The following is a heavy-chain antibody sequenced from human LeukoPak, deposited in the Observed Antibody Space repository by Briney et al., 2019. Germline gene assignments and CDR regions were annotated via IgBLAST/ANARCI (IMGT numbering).Heavy chain of an antibody. CDR1: RGSISNYY. CDR2: IFYIGGT. V-gene: IGHV4-59*01. J-gene: IGHJ5*02. Sequence: PSETLSLTCTVSRGSISNYYWSWIRQPPGKGLEWIGFIFYIGGTNYNPSLKSRVAMSVDTSKNQFSLKLSSVTAADTAVYYCARGWNYYDSSGYYNWFDPWGQGTLVTVSS. D-gene: IGHD3-22*01. CDR3: ARGWNYYDSSGYYNWFDP.